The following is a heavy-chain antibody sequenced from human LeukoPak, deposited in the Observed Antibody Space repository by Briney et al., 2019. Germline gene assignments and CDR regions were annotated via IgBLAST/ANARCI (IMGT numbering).Heavy chain of an antibody. V-gene: IGHV3-21*01. CDR2: ISSSSSYI. CDR1: GFTFSSYS. Sequence: GGSLRLSCAASGFTFSSYSMNWVRQAPGKGLEWVSSISSSSSYIYYADSVKGRFTISRDSAKNSLYLQMNSLRAEDTAVYYCARDRDYGDYSGAFDIWGQGTMVTVSS. CDR3: ARDRDYGDYSGAFDI. D-gene: IGHD4-17*01. J-gene: IGHJ3*02.